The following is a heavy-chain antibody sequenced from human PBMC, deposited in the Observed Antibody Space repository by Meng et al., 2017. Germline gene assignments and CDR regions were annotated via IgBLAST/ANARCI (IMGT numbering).Heavy chain of an antibody. V-gene: IGHV2-70*04. D-gene: IGHD1-26*01. CDR1: GFSLTTTGMR. CDR2: IDWDDDK. CDR3: ARIGGSYPKYYFDY. J-gene: IGHJ4*02. Sequence: SGPTLVKPTQTLTLTCTFSGFSLTTTGMRVSGIRQPPGKALEWLARIDWDDDKFYSTSLKTRLTISKDASKNQVVLTMTNMDPVDTATYYCARIGGSYPKYYFDYWGQGTLVTVSS.